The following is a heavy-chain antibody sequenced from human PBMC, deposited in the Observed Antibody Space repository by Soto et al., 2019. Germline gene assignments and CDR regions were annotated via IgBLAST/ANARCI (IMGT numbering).Heavy chain of an antibody. CDR3: ARVRSRYCSSTSCSDGMDV. J-gene: IGHJ6*02. V-gene: IGHV3-21*01. D-gene: IGHD2-2*01. Sequence: WRSLRLSCASSGFTFSSYSMNWVRQAPGKGLEWVSSISSSSSYIYYADSVKGRFTISRDNAKNSLYLQMNSLRAEDTAVYYCARVRSRYCSSTSCSDGMDVWGQGTTVTVSS. CDR1: GFTFSSYS. CDR2: ISSSSSYI.